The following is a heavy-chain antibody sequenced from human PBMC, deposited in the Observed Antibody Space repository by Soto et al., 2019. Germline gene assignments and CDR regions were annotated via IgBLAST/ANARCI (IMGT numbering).Heavy chain of an antibody. V-gene: IGHV1-18*01. CDR1: GDTFIRYG. Sequence: ASVNVSCKASGDTFIRYGITWVRQAPGQGLEWMGWISPYNDYTIYAQKLQGRVTMTTDTSTRTVYLDLRSLKSDDTAVYYCARGGYYDNTWGKLSHYGLDVWGQGTSVTVSS. J-gene: IGHJ6*02. CDR3: ARGGYYDNTWGKLSHYGLDV. D-gene: IGHD3-16*01. CDR2: ISPYNDYT.